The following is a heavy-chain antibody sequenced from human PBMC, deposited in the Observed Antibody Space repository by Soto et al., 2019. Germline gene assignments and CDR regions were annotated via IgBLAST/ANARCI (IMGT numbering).Heavy chain of an antibody. Sequence: QVQVVQSGAEVKKPGSSVKVSCKASGGSFSNYGISWVRQAPGQGLEWMGGIIPVFGTPHYAQKFQDRVTITADESTRTVYMEVSSPTSEDTAVYYCARGDATKIIVTTYYGLDVWGQGTTVTVSS. CDR1: GGSFSNYG. CDR2: IIPVFGTP. V-gene: IGHV1-69*12. CDR3: ARGDATKIIVTTYYGLDV. J-gene: IGHJ6*02. D-gene: IGHD3-22*01.